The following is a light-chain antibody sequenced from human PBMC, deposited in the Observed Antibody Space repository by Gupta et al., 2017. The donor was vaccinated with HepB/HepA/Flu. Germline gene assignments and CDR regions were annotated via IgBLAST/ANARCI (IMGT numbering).Light chain of an antibody. Sequence: DIHMTQSPSTLSASVGDRVTITCRASQNINTWLAWYQQKPGKAPNLLIYKASNLDSGVPSRFSGSGSGTEFTLTISSLQPDDFATYYCQQYNSFSWTYGQGTKVEI. CDR2: KAS. CDR1: QNINTW. V-gene: IGKV1-5*03. CDR3: QQYNSFSWT. J-gene: IGKJ1*01.